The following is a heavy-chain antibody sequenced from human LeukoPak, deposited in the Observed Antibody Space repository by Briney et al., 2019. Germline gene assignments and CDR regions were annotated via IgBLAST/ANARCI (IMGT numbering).Heavy chain of an antibody. CDR1: GYSFSNYW. D-gene: IGHD2-15*01. J-gene: IGHJ4*02. V-gene: IGHV5-51*01. CDR3: ARLGPRYCSGGRCPSDN. CDR2: IYPGDSDT. Sequence: GESLKISCKGSGYSFSNYWIGWVRQKSGKGLEWMGIIYPGDSDTRYSPSFQGQVTISADNSINTAYLQWNSLKASDTAMYYCARLGPRYCSGGRCPSDNWGQGTLVTVSS.